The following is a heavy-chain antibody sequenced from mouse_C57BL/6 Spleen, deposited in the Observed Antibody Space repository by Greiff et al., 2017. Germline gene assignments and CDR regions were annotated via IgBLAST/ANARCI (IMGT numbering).Heavy chain of an antibody. CDR2: IYPGDGDT. V-gene: IGHV1-82*01. J-gene: IGHJ3*01. CDR3: SGSFAY. CDR1: GYAFRSSW. Sequence: VPLQPSGPELVKPGASVKISCKASGYAFRSSWMHWVKPRPGQGLEWIGRIYPGDGDTNYNGKFKGKATLTADKSSSTAYMQLSSLTSEDAAVYFCSGSFAYWGQGTRVTVSA.